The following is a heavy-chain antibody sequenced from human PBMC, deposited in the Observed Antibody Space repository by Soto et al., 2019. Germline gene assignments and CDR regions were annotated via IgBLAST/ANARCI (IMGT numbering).Heavy chain of an antibody. CDR1: GGSISSGNYY. J-gene: IGHJ5*02. CDR2: IYYSGST. CDR3: ARMGLHLGELSRNWFDP. V-gene: IGHV4-31*03. Sequence: QVQLQESGPRLVKPSQTLSLTCTLSGGSISSGNYYWSWIRQHPGKGLEWIGYIYYSGSTHYNPSFKSRVTISLDTSNSPFSLKLSSVIAADTAVYYCARMGLHLGELSRNWFDPWCQGTLVTVSS. D-gene: IGHD3-16*02.